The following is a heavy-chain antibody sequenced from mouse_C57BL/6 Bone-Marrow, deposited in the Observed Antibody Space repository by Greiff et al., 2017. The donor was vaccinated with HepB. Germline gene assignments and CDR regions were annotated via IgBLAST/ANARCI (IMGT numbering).Heavy chain of an antibody. V-gene: IGHV10-1*01. D-gene: IGHD2-3*01. J-gene: IGHJ4*01. Sequence: EVQRVESGGGLVQPKGSLKLSCAASGFSFNTYAMNWVRQAPGKGLEWVARIRSKSNNYATYYADSVKDRFTISRDDSESMLYLQMNNLKTEDTAMYYCVRHMSPMDYWGQGTSVTVSS. CDR3: VRHMSPMDY. CDR1: GFSFNTYA. CDR2: IRSKSNNYAT.